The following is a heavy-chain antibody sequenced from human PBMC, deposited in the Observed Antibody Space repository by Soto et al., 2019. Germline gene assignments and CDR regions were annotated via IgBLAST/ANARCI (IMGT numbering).Heavy chain of an antibody. D-gene: IGHD5-18*01. J-gene: IGHJ4*02. CDR2: IYYSGST. V-gene: IGHV4-59*08. CDR3: ARTLRGYSYGPQYYFDY. CDR1: GGSISSYY. Sequence: SETLSLTCTVSGGSISSYYWSWIRQPPGKGLEWIGYIYYSGSTNYNPSLKSRVTISVDTSKNQFSLKLSSVTAADTAVYYCARTLRGYSYGPQYYFDYWGQGTLVTVSS.